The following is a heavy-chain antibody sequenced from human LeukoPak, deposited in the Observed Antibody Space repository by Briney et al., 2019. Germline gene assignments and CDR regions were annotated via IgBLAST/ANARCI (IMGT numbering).Heavy chain of an antibody. J-gene: IGHJ4*02. D-gene: IGHD3-10*01. CDR1: GYTFTGYY. CDR3: ARDLDYYGSGSYYKTDY. CDR2: INPNSGGT. V-gene: IGHV1-2*02. Sequence: ASVKVSCKASGYTFTGYYMHWVRQAPGQGLEWMGWINPNSGGTNYAQKFLGRVTMTRDTSISTAYMELSRLRSDDTAVYYCARDLDYYGSGSYYKTDYWGQGTLVTVSS.